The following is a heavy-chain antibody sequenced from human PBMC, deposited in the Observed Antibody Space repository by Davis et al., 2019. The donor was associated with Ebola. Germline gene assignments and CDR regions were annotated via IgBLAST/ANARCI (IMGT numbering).Heavy chain of an antibody. D-gene: IGHD6-19*01. CDR2: IIPILGIA. CDR3: AREGDSSGWYWFDP. CDR1: GGTFSSYT. J-gene: IGHJ5*02. V-gene: IGHV1-69*04. Sequence: SVKVSCKASGGTFSSYTISWVRQAPGQGLEWMGRIIPILGIANYAQKFQGRVTITADKSTSTAYMELSSLRSEDTAVYYCAREGDSSGWYWFDPWGQGTLVTVSS.